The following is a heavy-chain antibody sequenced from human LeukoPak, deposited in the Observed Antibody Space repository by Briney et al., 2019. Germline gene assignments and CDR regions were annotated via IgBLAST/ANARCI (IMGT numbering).Heavy chain of an antibody. D-gene: IGHD6-13*01. CDR1: GGSFSGYY. Sequence: SETLSLTCAVYGGSFSGYYWSWIRQPPGKGLEWIGEINHSGSTNYNPSLKSRVTISVDTSKNQFSLKLSSVTAADTAAYYCAPIVWAAAGTGTAWGQGTLVTVSS. CDR2: INHSGST. CDR3: APIVWAAAGTGTA. J-gene: IGHJ5*02. V-gene: IGHV4-34*01.